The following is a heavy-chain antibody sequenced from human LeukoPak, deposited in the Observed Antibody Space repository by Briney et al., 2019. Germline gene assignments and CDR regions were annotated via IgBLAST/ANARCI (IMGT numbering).Heavy chain of an antibody. CDR3: ARDASGWSAY. J-gene: IGHJ4*02. D-gene: IGHD6-19*01. CDR1: GFTFSNYW. CDR2: ISPDGSEK. V-gene: IGHV3-7*01. Sequence: PGGSLSLSCAASGFTFSNYWMSWLRQAPGKGLEWVINISPDGSEKYYVDSVEGRFSISRDNAKNSLYLQMNSLRAEDTAVYYCARDASGWSAYWGQGTLVTVSS.